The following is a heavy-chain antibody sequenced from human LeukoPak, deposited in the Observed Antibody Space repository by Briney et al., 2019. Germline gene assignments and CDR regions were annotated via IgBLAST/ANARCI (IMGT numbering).Heavy chain of an antibody. CDR3: ARGPRIAVAGSFDY. CDR1: GFTFSSYS. V-gene: IGHV3-64*01. J-gene: IGHJ4*02. CDR2: ISSNGGST. D-gene: IGHD6-19*01. Sequence: GGSLRLSCAASGFTFSSYSMNWVRQAPGKGLEYVSAISSNGGSTYYANSVKGRFTISRDNSKNTLYLQMGSLRAEDMAVYYCARGPRIAVAGSFDYWGQGTLVTVSS.